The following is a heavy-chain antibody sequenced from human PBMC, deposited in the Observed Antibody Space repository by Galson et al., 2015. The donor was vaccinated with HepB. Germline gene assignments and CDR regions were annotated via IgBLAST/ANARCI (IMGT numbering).Heavy chain of an antibody. CDR1: GYNFPDYW. J-gene: IGHJ3*02. Sequence: QSGAEVKKPGESLKISCRGSGYNFPDYWIGWVRQMPGKGLEWMGIIHPRDSDIRYSPSFQGQVSISADKSITTAYLQWSSLKASDTAMYYCARGYDFWSGRDAFHIWGQGTMVTVSS. CDR3: ARGYDFWSGRDAFHI. D-gene: IGHD3-3*01. CDR2: IHPRDSDI. V-gene: IGHV5-51*01.